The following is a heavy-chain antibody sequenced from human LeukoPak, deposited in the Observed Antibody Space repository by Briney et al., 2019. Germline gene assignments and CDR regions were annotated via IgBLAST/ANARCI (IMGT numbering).Heavy chain of an antibody. V-gene: IGHV3-23*01. J-gene: IGHJ6*03. D-gene: IGHD6-19*01. CDR3: ARLAPAAYGWYSSKGYMDV. CDR2: ISGSGGST. Sequence: PGGSLRLSCAASGFTFSSYAMSWVRQAPGKGLEWVSAISGSGGSTYYADSVKGRFTISRDNSKNTLYLQMNSLRAEDTAVYYCARLAPAAYGWYSSKGYMDVWGKGTTVTVSS. CDR1: GFTFSSYA.